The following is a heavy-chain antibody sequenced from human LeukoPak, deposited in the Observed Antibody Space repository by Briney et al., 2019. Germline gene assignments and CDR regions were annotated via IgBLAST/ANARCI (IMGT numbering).Heavy chain of an antibody. CDR2: INGGNDDA. Sequence: GASVKVSCKTSGYTFTSYGMHWVRQAPGQRLEWMGWINGGNDDAKYSQKFQGRVTMTGDTSTDTAYMELSSLRSEDTAVYYCATTREGVHFDYWGQGTLVTVSS. J-gene: IGHJ4*02. CDR3: ATTREGVHFDY. D-gene: IGHD1-14*01. CDR1: GYTFTSYG. V-gene: IGHV1-3*01.